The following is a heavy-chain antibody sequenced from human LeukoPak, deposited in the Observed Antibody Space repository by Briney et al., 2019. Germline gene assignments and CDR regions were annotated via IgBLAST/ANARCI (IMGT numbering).Heavy chain of an antibody. CDR3: ARGPDTAMVLDY. Sequence: PSETLSLTCTVSGGSISSYYWSWIRQPPGKGLEWIGYIYYSGSTNYNPSLKSRVTISVDTSKNQFSLKLSSVTAADTAVYYCARGPDTAMVLDYWGQGTLVTVSS. D-gene: IGHD5-18*01. CDR2: IYYSGST. V-gene: IGHV4-59*12. J-gene: IGHJ4*02. CDR1: GGSISSYY.